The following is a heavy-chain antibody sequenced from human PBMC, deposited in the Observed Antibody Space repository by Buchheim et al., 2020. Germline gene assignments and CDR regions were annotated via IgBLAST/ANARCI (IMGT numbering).Heavy chain of an antibody. J-gene: IGHJ4*02. Sequence: QVQLQESGPGLVKPSQTLSLTCTVSGDSINSDQYFWKWIRQPAGKGLEWIGHFYTSGNIDYNPSLKSQVTISIDTSKNQFSLRLTSVTAADTAVYFCARDRKGYSGPGGWDWGQGT. CDR1: GDSINSDQYF. V-gene: IGHV4-61*02. D-gene: IGHD5-12*01. CDR2: FYTSGNI. CDR3: ARDRKGYSGPGGWD.